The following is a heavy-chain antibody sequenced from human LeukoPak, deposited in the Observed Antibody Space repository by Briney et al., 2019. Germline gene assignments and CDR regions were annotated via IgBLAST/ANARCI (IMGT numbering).Heavy chain of an antibody. J-gene: IGHJ4*02. D-gene: IGHD4/OR15-4a*01. V-gene: IGHV4-39*01. CDR3: ARRELPRYGGKPDY. CDR1: GGSISSSTYY. CDR2: IYYSGST. Sequence: SETLSLTCTVSGGSISSSTYYWGWIRQPPGKGLEWIGSIYYSGSTYYNPSLKSRVTISVDTSKNQFSLELRSLRSDDTAVYYCARRELPRYGGKPDYWGQGTLVTVSS.